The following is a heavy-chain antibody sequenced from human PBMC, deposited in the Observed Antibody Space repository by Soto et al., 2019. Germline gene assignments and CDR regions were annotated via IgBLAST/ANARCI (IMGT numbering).Heavy chain of an antibody. D-gene: IGHD2-8*02. CDR3: ARGDYGTGGYPFPYFDY. V-gene: IGHV1-2*02. CDR1: GYSFTGYY. Sequence: HEHLVQSGAEVKRPGASLKVSCKASGYSFTGYYIHWVRQAPGQGLEWMGWINPDSGATNYAQNYPGRPTLTSGTSTSTASMDLTSLTPDDTAVYYCARGDYGTGGYPFPYFDYWGQGTLVIVS. CDR2: INPDSGAT. J-gene: IGHJ4*02.